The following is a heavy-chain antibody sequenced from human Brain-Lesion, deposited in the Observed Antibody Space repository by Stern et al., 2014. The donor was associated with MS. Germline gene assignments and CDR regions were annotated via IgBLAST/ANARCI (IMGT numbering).Heavy chain of an antibody. D-gene: IGHD3-16*01. CDR3: ARGVGDY. J-gene: IGHJ4*02. Sequence: EVHLVESGGGLVQPGGSLRLSCAASGFKFSSYWRHWVPHFPEKGLFWVSQINRDGSDTSYANSVKGRFSISRDNIRNMLYLRMTSLRAEDTAVYYCARGVGDYWGQGARVTVSS. CDR2: INRDGSDT. CDR1: GFKFSSYW. V-gene: IGHV3-74*01.